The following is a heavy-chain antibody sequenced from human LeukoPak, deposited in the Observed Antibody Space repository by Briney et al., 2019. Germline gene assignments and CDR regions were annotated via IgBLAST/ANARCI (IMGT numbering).Heavy chain of an antibody. CDR1: GGSISSYY. Sequence: SETLSLTCTVSGGSISSYYWSWIRQPPGKGLEWIGYICYSGSTNYNPSLKSRVTISVDTSKNQFSLKLSSVTAADTAVYYCARVVSSGLVTDYWGQGTLVTVSS. V-gene: IGHV4-59*01. D-gene: IGHD6-19*01. CDR2: ICYSGST. J-gene: IGHJ4*02. CDR3: ARVVSSGLVTDY.